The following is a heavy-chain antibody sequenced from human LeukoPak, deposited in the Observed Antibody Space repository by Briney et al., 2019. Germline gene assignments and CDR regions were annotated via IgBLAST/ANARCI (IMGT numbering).Heavy chain of an antibody. D-gene: IGHD2-2*01. CDR1: GFTFSSYA. J-gene: IGHJ4*02. Sequence: GGSLRLSCAASGFTFSSYAMSWVRQAPGKGLEWVSAISGSGGSTYYADSVKGRFTISRDNSKNTLYLQMNSLRAEDTAVYYCAKDLGYCSSTSCYLSGFDYWAREPWSPSPQ. V-gene: IGHV3-23*01. CDR2: ISGSGGST. CDR3: AKDLGYCSSTSCYLSGFDY.